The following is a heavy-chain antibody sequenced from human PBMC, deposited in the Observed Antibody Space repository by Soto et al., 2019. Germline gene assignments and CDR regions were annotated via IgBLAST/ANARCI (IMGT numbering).Heavy chain of an antibody. CDR2: INAGNGNT. CDR1: GYTFTSYG. J-gene: IGHJ5*02. D-gene: IGHD3-3*01. CDR3: ARDFGGFDP. V-gene: IGHV1-3*01. Sequence: ASVKVSCKASGYTFTSYGISWVRQAPGQGLEWMGWINAGNGNTKYSQKFQGRATITRDTSASTAYMELSSLRSEDTAVYYCARDFGGFDPWGQGTLVTVSS.